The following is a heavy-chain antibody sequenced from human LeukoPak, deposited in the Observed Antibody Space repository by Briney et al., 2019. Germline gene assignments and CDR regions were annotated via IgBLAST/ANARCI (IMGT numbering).Heavy chain of an antibody. Sequence: ASVKVSCKASGYTFTSYDINWVRQATGQGLEWMGWMNPNSGNTGYAQKFQGRVTMTRNTSISTAYMELSGLRSEDTAVYYCARGPYYYYYMDVWGKGTTVTVSS. CDR2: MNPNSGNT. CDR1: GYTFTSYD. J-gene: IGHJ6*03. V-gene: IGHV1-8*01. CDR3: ARGPYYYYYMDV.